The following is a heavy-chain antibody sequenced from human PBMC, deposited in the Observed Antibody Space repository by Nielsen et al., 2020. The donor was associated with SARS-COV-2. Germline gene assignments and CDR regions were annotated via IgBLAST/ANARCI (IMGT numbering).Heavy chain of an antibody. D-gene: IGHD1-14*01. V-gene: IGHV3-30-3*01. Sequence: GESLKISCAASGFTFSKYALHWVRQAPGKGLEWVAVISVDGTNKDSADSVEGRFTISRDNSKNTLYLQMSSLRVEDTAVYYCARPLYNDAFDVWGQGTMVTVSS. J-gene: IGHJ3*01. CDR1: GFTFSKYA. CDR2: ISVDGTNK. CDR3: ARPLYNDAFDV.